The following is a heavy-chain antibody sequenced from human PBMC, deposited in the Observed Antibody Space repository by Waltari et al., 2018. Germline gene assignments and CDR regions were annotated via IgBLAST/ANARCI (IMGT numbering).Heavy chain of an antibody. V-gene: IGHV3-74*01. CDR1: GFTFGNYW. CDR3: ASQLGVPGY. Sequence: EVQLVESGGGLVQPGGSLRLSCAASGFTFGNYWMYWVRQAPGKGLVWVSLISNDGSSTSYADSVKGRFTISRDNAQNTLYLQMNSLRAEDTAVYYCASQLGVPGYWGQGTLVTVSS. CDR2: ISNDGSST. J-gene: IGHJ4*02. D-gene: IGHD1-1*01.